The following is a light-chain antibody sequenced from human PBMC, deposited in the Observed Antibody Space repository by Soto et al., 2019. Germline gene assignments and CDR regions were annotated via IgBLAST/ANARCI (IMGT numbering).Light chain of an antibody. CDR2: AAS. CDR1: QVISNH. J-gene: IGKJ3*01. Sequence: DIRLTQSPAFLSASVGDRVTITCRASQVISNHLAWYQQKPGKAPKLLIYAASTLQSGVPSVFSGSGSGTEFTLTSDSLQPEDFATYYCQHLDSYPFSFGPGTKVDVK. CDR3: QHLDSYPFS. V-gene: IGKV1-9*01.